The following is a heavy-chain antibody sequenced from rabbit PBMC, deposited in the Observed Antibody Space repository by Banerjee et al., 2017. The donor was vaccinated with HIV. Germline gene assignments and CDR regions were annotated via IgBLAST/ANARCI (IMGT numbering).Heavy chain of an antibody. CDR1: GFSFSRGSD. V-gene: IGHV1S40*01. CDR2: IYGGSSDNT. J-gene: IGHJ6*01. Sequence: QSLEESGGDLVKPGASLTLTCTASGFSFSRGSDMCWVRQAPGKGLEWIACIYGGSSDNTYYASWAKGRLTISKTSSTTVTLQMTSLTAADTATYFCARGSDYAAYGYDLWGPGTLVTVS. CDR3: ARGSDYAAYGYDL. D-gene: IGHD6-1*01.